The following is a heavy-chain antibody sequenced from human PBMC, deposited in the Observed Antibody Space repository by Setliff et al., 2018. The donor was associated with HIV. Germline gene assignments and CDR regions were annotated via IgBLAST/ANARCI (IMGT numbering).Heavy chain of an antibody. CDR3: ARGRKKTLAVSGTRYFDF. D-gene: IGHD6-19*01. CDR1: TESLTRYD. Sequence: PSETLSLTCAVYTESLTRYDWAWIRQSPGKWLEWIGEIDDSGSIIYNPSLQSRVTISVDTSKNQFSLKLTSVTAADMGVYYCARGRKKTLAVSGTRYFDFWGQGTLVTVSS. J-gene: IGHJ4*02. CDR2: IDDSGSI. V-gene: IGHV4-34*01.